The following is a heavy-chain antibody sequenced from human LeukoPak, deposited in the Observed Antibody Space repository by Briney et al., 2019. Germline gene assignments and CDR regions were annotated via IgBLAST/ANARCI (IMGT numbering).Heavy chain of an antibody. CDR2: ISGSGDST. CDR1: GFTFRSYA. D-gene: IGHD3-22*01. CDR3: ARDRGRYYDSRGFYWGYYFDS. Sequence: GGSLRLSCAASGFTFRSYAMSWVRQAPGKGLEWVSAISGSGDSTYYADSVKGRFTISRDNSKDMLYLQMSSVRVDDTAVYYCARDRGRYYDSRGFYWGYYFDSWGQGILVTVST. J-gene: IGHJ4*02. V-gene: IGHV3-23*01.